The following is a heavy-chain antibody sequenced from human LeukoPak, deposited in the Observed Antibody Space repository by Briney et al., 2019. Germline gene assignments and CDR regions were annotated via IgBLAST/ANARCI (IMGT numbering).Heavy chain of an antibody. D-gene: IGHD5-12*01. Sequence: GGSLRLSCAASGFAFSSYSMNWVRQAPGKGLEWVSYIGTSSSRIYYADSVKGRFTISRDNAKNSLYLQMNSLRAEDTAVYYCAGDGDIIDYWGQGTLVTVSS. V-gene: IGHV3-48*04. CDR2: IGTSSSRI. CDR3: AGDGDIIDY. J-gene: IGHJ4*02. CDR1: GFAFSSYS.